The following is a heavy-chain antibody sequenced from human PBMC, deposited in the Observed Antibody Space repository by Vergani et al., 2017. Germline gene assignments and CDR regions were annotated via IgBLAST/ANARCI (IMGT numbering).Heavy chain of an antibody. D-gene: IGHD3-22*01. J-gene: IGHJ4*02. CDR3: ARDSHYYDSYDY. V-gene: IGHV3-30-3*01. CDR2: ISYDGSNK. Sequence: QVQLVESGGGVVQPGRSLRLSCAASGFTFSSYAMHCVRQAPGKGLEWVAVISYDGSNKYYADSVKGRFTISRDNSKNTLYLQMNSLRAEDTAVYYCARDSHYYDSYDYWSQGTLVTVSS. CDR1: GFTFSSYA.